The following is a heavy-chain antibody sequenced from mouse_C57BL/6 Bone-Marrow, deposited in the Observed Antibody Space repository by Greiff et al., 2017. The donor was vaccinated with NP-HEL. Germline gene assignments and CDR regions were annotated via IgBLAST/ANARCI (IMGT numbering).Heavy chain of an antibody. Sequence: EVQRVESVAELVRPGASVKLSCTASGFNIKNTYMHWVKQRPEQGLEWIGRIDPANGNTKYAPKFQGKATITADTSSNTAYLQLSSLTSEDTAIYYCAPYYYGSSPGWYFDVWGTGTTVTVSS. CDR3: APYYYGSSPGWYFDV. J-gene: IGHJ1*03. D-gene: IGHD1-1*01. CDR1: GFNIKNTY. CDR2: IDPANGNT. V-gene: IGHV14-3*01.